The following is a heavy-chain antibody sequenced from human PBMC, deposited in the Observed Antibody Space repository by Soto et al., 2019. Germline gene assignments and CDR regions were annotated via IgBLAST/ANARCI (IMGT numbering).Heavy chain of an antibody. J-gene: IGHJ6*02. Sequence: PSETLSLTCTVSGGSISSYYWSWIRQPAGKGLEWIGRIYTSGSTNYNPSLKSRVTMSVDTSKNQFSLKLSSVTAADTAVYYCARGPYCSGGSCYYHSGGMDVWGQGTTVTVSS. CDR2: IYTSGST. D-gene: IGHD2-15*01. CDR1: GGSISSYY. CDR3: ARGPYCSGGSCYYHSGGMDV. V-gene: IGHV4-4*07.